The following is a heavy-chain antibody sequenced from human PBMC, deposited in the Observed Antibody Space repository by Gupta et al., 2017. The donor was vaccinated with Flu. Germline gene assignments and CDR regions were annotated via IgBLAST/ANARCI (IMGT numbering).Heavy chain of an antibody. CDR1: GFTFDDYT. CDR3: AASCSSTRCFVSRYNYAMDL. CDR2: ISWNGDST. V-gene: IGHV3-9*01. D-gene: IGHD2-2*01. Sequence: VQLVESGGGLVQPGGSLSLSCATSGFTFDDYTMHWFRQSPGKGLEWVSDISWNGDSTGYADSVRGRFTISRDNGQNSLYLQMTGLRTEDTALYYCAASCSSTRCFVSRYNYAMDLWGQGTAVAVSS. J-gene: IGHJ6*02.